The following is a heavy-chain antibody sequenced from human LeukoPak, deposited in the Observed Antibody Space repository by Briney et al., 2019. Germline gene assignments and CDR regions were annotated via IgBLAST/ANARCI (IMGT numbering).Heavy chain of an antibody. CDR1: GGSISTYY. D-gene: IGHD2-2*01. J-gene: IGHJ2*01. V-gene: IGHV4-4*07. CDR2: IYTSGST. Sequence: SETLSLTCTVSGGSISTYYWSWIRQPAGKGLEWIGRIYTSGSTNYNPSLKGRVTISVDKSKNQFSLKLSSVTAADTAVYYCATAGCSSTSCPYWYFDLWGRGTLVTVSS. CDR3: ATAGCSSTSCPYWYFDL.